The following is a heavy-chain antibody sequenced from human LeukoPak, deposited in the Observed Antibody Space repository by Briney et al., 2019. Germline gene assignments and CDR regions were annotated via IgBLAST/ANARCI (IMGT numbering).Heavy chain of an antibody. CDR2: LSGSGSTT. V-gene: IGHV3-23*01. Sequence: GGSLRLSCAASGFTFSSYAMSWVRQAPGKGLEWVSALSGSGSTTYYADSVKGRFTISRDNSKNTLYLQMNSLRAEDTAVYYCARGAARLTRDDAFDIWGQGTMVTVSS. CDR3: ARGAARLTRDDAFDI. J-gene: IGHJ3*02. CDR1: GFTFSSYA. D-gene: IGHD1-26*01.